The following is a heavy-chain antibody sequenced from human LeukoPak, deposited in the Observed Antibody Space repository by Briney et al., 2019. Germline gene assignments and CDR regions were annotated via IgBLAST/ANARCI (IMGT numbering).Heavy chain of an antibody. CDR1: GFAFSAYT. CDR3: ARDLNPFYFGMDV. V-gene: IGHV3-48*03. Sequence: QPGGSLRLSCAASGFAFSAYTMNWVRQAPGKGLEWFSYISSSGSTIYYADSVKGRFTISRDNSKNTVFLQMNRLRGEDTAVYYCARDLNPFYFGMDVWGQGTWVTVSS. CDR2: ISSSGSTI. J-gene: IGHJ6*02.